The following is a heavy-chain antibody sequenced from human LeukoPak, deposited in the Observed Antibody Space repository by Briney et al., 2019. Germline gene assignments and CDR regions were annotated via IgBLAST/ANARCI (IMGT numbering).Heavy chain of an antibody. J-gene: IGHJ2*01. V-gene: IGHV4-59*01. CDR1: GGSISGDY. CDR2: IYYSGTT. Sequence: SETLSLTCSVSGGSISGDYWSWIRQPPGKGLEWIGWIYYSGTTNYNPSLTSRVAISVDTSKNQFSLRLSSVTAADTAVYYCARGGASSRYFDLWGRGTLVTVSP. CDR3: ARGGASSRYFDL. D-gene: IGHD1-26*01.